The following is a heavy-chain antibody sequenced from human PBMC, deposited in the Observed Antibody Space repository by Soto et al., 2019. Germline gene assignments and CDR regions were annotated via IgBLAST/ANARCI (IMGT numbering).Heavy chain of an antibody. V-gene: IGHV4-30-4*01. J-gene: IGHJ6*02. Sequence: PSWTLSLTCPVSGGSISSGYYYCSLIRQPPGKGLEWIGNIYYSGNTYYNPSLKSRLIISIDTSKNQVSLKVGSVTAADTAVYYCASSSLYGMDVCGQGTTVTVS. CDR2: IYYSGNT. CDR3: ASSSLYGMDV. CDR1: GGSISSGYYY.